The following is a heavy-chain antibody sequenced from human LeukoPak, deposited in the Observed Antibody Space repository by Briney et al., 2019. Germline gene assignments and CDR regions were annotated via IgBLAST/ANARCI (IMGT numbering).Heavy chain of an antibody. CDR2: ISSGGTYK. J-gene: IGHJ3*02. V-gene: IGHV3-21*01. Sequence: GGSLRLSCAASGFTFSDYSMNWVRQAPGKGLEWVSSISSGGTYKYYADSVKGRFTISRDNAQNSLYLQMNSLRAEDSSVYYCARSTTVTTISADAFDIWGQGTMVTVSS. CDR1: GFTFSDYS. CDR3: ARSTTVTTISADAFDI. D-gene: IGHD4-17*01.